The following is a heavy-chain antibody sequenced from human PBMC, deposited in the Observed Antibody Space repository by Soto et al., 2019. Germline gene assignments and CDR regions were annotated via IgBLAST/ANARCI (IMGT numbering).Heavy chain of an antibody. CDR3: ARQQWLVLNAFDI. D-gene: IGHD6-19*01. CDR2: MYNGGST. Sequence: ETLSLTCTVSGDSISSSNYYWGWIRQPPGKGLEWIGSMYNGGSTYYNPSLKSRVTISVDTSKNQFSLELSSVTAADTAVYYCARQQWLVLNAFDIWGQGTMVTVSS. CDR1: GDSISSSNYY. J-gene: IGHJ3*02. V-gene: IGHV4-39*01.